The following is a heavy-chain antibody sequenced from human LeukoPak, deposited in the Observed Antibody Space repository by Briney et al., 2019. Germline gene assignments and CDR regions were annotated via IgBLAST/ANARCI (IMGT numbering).Heavy chain of an antibody. CDR1: GFTFSSYS. Sequence: GGSLRLSCAASGFTFSSYSMNWVRQAPGKGLEWVSYISSSSTIYYADSVKGRFTISRDNAKNSLFLQMNSLRAEDTAIYYCTTDTWYSAGHWGQGTLVTVSS. J-gene: IGHJ4*02. D-gene: IGHD2-15*01. CDR2: ISSSSTI. CDR3: TTDTWYSAGH. V-gene: IGHV3-48*04.